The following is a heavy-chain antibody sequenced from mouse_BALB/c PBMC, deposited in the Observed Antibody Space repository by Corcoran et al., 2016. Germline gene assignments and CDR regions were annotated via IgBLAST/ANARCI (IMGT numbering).Heavy chain of an antibody. CDR3: ANWDWYFDV. D-gene: IGHD4-1*01. CDR1: GFNIKDTY. V-gene: IGHV14-3*02. J-gene: IGHJ1*01. CDR2: IDPANGNT. Sequence: EVQLQQAGAELVKPGASVKLSCTASGFNIKDTYMHWVKQRPEQVREWIGRIDPANGNTKYDQKFQGKATITADTSPNTAYLQLSSLTSEDTAVYYCANWDWYFDVWGAGTTVTVSS.